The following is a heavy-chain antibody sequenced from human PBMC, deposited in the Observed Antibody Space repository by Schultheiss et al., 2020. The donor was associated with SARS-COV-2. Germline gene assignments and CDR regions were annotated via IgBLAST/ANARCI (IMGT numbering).Heavy chain of an antibody. CDR3: ARVPGRVPSYYYGMDV. J-gene: IGHJ6*02. D-gene: IGHD1-1*01. Sequence: SETLSLTCAVSGYSISSGYYWSWIRQPPGKGLEWIGEINHSGSTNYNPSLKSRVTISVDTSKNQFSLKLSSVTAADTAVYYCARVPGRVPSYYYGMDVWGQGTTVTVSS. V-gene: IGHV4-38-2*01. CDR1: GYSISSGYY. CDR2: INHSGST.